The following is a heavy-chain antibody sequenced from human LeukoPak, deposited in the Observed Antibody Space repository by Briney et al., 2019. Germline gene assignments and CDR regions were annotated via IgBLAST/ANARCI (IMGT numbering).Heavy chain of an antibody. CDR2: INPSGGST. CDR1: GGTFSSYA. J-gene: IGHJ3*02. CDR3: AREIGYCSCTSCYKRAFDI. Sequence: GASVKVSCKASGGTFSSYAISWVRQAPGQGLEWMGIINPSGGSTSYAQKFQGRVIITRDTSTSTVYMELSSLRSEDTAVYYCAREIGYCSCTSCYKRAFDIWGQGTMVTVSS. V-gene: IGHV1-46*01. D-gene: IGHD2-2*02.